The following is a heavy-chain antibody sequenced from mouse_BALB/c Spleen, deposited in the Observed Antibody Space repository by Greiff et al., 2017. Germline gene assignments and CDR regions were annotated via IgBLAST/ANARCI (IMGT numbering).Heavy chain of an antibody. CDR1: GFSLTGYG. CDR2: IWGDGST. J-gene: IGHJ1*01. V-gene: IGHV2-6-7*01. Sequence: HVQLKESGPGLVAPSQSLSITCTVSGFSLTGYGVNWVRQPPGKGLEWLGMIWGDGSTDYNSALKSRLSISKDNSKSQVFLKMNSLQTDDTARYYCARVLREGAPYWYFDVWGAGTTVTVSS. CDR3: ARVLREGAPYWYFDV. D-gene: IGHD1-1*01.